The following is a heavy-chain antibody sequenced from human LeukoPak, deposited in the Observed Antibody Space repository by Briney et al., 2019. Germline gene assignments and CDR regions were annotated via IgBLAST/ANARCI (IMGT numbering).Heavy chain of an antibody. CDR1: GYTFTSYD. CDR3: ARGYCSGGSCPTSDYYYMDV. D-gene: IGHD2-15*01. J-gene: IGHJ6*03. V-gene: IGHV1-2*02. CDR2: MNPNSGGT. Sequence: GASVKVSCKASGYTFTSYDINWVRQATGQGLEWMGWMNPNSGGTNYAQKFQGRVTMTRDTSISTAYMELSRLRSDDTAVYYCARGYCSGGSCPTSDYYYMDVWGKGTTVTVSS.